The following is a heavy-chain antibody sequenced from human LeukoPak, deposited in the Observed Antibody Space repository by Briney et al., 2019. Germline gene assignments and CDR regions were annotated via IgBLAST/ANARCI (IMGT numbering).Heavy chain of an antibody. J-gene: IGHJ5*02. D-gene: IGHD3-10*01. CDR1: GYTFTGYY. CDR3: ARGLRITMVRGARANWFDP. V-gene: IGHV1-2*02. Sequence: ASVKVSCKASGYTFTGYYMHWVRPAPGQGLEWMGWINPNSGGTNYAQKFQGRVTMTRDTSISTAYMELSRLRSDDTAVYYCARGLRITMVRGARANWFDPWGQGTLVTVSS. CDR2: INPNSGGT.